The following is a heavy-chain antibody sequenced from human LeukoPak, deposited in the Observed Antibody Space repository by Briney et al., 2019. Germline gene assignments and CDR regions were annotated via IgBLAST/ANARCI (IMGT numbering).Heavy chain of an antibody. CDR2: ISAYNGNT. J-gene: IGHJ6*02. D-gene: IGHD6-19*01. Sequence: ASVKVSCKASGYTFTSYGISWVRQAPGQGLEWMGWISAYNGNTNYAQKLQGRVTMTTDTSTSTAYMELRSLRSDDTAVYYCARVPLSTPLQWLVPSDYYYGMDVWSQGTTVTVSS. CDR3: ARVPLSTPLQWLVPSDYYYGMDV. CDR1: GYTFTSYG. V-gene: IGHV1-18*01.